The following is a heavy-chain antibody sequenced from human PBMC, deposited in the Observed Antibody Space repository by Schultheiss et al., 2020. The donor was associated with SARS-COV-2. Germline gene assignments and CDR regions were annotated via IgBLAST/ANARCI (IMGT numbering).Heavy chain of an antibody. V-gene: IGHV4-34*01. CDR3: ARRAYGDPRQQNWFDP. Sequence: SETLSLTCAVYGGSFSGYYWSWIRQPPGKGLEWIGEINHSGSTNYNPSLKSRVTISVDTSKNQFSLKLSSVTAADTAVYYCARRAYGDPRQQNWFDPWGQGTLVTVFS. CDR1: GGSFSGYY. D-gene: IGHD4-17*01. J-gene: IGHJ5*02. CDR2: INHSGST.